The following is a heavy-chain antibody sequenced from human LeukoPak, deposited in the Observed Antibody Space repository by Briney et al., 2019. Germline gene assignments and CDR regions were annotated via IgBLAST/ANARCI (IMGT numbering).Heavy chain of an antibody. J-gene: IGHJ3*02. V-gene: IGHV1-18*01. CDR3: AKVYYYDTSGSPDAFDI. CDR1: GYSFSSYV. D-gene: IGHD3-22*01. Sequence: ASVKVSCKIFGYSFSSYVITWVRQAPGQGLEWMGWISAYDGDSNYSQKLQGRVTMTTDTSTTTSYMELRSLRSDDTAVYYCAKVYYYDTSGSPDAFDIWGQGTMITVSS. CDR2: ISAYDGDS.